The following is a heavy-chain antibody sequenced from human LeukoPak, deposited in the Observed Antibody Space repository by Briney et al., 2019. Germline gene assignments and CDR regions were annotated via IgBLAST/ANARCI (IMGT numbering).Heavy chain of an antibody. Sequence: GGSLRLSCAASGFTFSTYAMSWVRQAPGKGLQWVSRINDGGGGTSYADSVKGRFTISRDNSKNTLYLQMNSLRAEDTAVYYCARDIHSSSSPVDYWGQGTLVTVSS. V-gene: IGHV3-23*01. CDR1: GFTFSTYA. CDR2: INDGGGGT. J-gene: IGHJ4*02. D-gene: IGHD6-6*01. CDR3: ARDIHSSSSPVDY.